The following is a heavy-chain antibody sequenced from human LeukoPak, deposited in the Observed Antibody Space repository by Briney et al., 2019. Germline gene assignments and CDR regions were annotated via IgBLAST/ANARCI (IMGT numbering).Heavy chain of an antibody. CDR1: GFTFSYFW. CDR2: INTDGSYS. V-gene: IGHV3-74*01. CDR3: AKDIGDYHFRYFDY. J-gene: IGHJ4*02. Sequence: GGSLRLSCAASGFTFSYFWMHWFRQTPGKGLVWVSCINTDGSYSTYADSVKGRSTISRDNVRNTLYLQMNSLRAEDTALYYCAKDIGDYHFRYFDYWGQGTLVTVSS. D-gene: IGHD4-17*01.